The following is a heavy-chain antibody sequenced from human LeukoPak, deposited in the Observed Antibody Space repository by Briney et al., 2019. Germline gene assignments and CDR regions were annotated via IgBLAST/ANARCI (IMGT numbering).Heavy chain of an antibody. CDR1: GGTFSSYA. D-gene: IGHD1-26*01. Sequence: GASVKVSCKASGGTFSSYAISWVRQAPGQGLEWMGWINPNSGGTNYAQKFQGRVTMTRDTSISTAYMELSRLRSDDTAVYYCASGRYSGSYYVLYGMDVWGQGTTVTVSS. CDR3: ASGRYSGSYYVLYGMDV. V-gene: IGHV1-2*02. CDR2: INPNSGGT. J-gene: IGHJ6*02.